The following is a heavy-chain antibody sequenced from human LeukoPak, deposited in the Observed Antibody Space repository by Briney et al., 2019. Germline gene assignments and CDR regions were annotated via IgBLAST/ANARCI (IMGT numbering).Heavy chain of an antibody. CDR1: GFTFSSYW. J-gene: IGHJ4*02. CDR3: ARGPLWYXDSSGYYYVY. Sequence: GGSLRLSCAASGFTFSSYWMHWVRQAPGKGLVWVSRINSDGSSTSYADSVKGRFTISRDNAKNTLYLQMNSLRAEDTAVYYCARGPLWYXDSSGYYYVYWGQGTLVTVS. V-gene: IGHV3-74*01. CDR2: INSDGSST. D-gene: IGHD3-22*01.